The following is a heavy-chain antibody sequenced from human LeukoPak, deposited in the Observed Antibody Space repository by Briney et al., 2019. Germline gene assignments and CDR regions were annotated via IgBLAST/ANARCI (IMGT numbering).Heavy chain of an antibody. V-gene: IGHV1-2*02. CDR2: INPNSGGT. D-gene: IGHD3-16*02. J-gene: IGHJ4*02. CDR3: AQGDMITFGGVIVSLHFDY. CDR1: GYTFTGYY. Sequence: GASVKVSCKASGYTFTGYYMLWVRQAPGHGLEWMKRINPNSGGTNYAQKLQGRVTMTRDTSISTAYMELSRLRSDDTAVYYCAQGDMITFGGVIVSLHFDYWGQGTLVTVSS.